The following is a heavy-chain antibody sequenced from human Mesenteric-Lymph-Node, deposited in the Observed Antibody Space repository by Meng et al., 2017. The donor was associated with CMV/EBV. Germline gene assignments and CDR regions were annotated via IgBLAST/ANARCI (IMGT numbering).Heavy chain of an antibody. J-gene: IGHJ4*02. CDR2: IYYSGST. Sequence: SGGSISSSSYFWGWIRQPPGKGLEWIGSIYYSGSTYYNPSLKSRVTIFVDTSKNQFSLKVNSVTAADTAVYYCATPVPSTVTNSVDYWGQGTLVTVSS. V-gene: IGHV4-39*01. CDR1: GGSISSSSYF. D-gene: IGHD4-17*01. CDR3: ATPVPSTVTNSVDY.